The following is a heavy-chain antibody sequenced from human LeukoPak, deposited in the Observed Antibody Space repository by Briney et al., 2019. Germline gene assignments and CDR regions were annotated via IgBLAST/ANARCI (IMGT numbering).Heavy chain of an antibody. D-gene: IGHD6-6*01. Sequence: SGGSLRLSCAASGFTFSSYAMHWVRQAPGKGLEYVSAISSNGGSTYYANSVKGRFTISRDNSKNTLYLQMGSLRAEDTAVYYCARYASSEFDPWGQGTLVTVSS. CDR2: ISSNGGST. CDR1: GFTFSSYA. V-gene: IGHV3-64*01. CDR3: ARYASSEFDP. J-gene: IGHJ5*02.